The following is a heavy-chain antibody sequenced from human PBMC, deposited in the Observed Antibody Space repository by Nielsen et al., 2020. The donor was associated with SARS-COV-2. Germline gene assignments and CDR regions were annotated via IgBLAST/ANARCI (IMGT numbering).Heavy chain of an antibody. J-gene: IGHJ4*02. D-gene: IGHD3-22*01. CDR2: ISSSGTYI. V-gene: IGHV3-21*04. CDR3: ATAYGYSYFDH. Sequence: GSLRLSCAASGFTFSSYNMNWVRQAPGKGLEWVSSISSSGTYIYYADSVKGRFTISRDNAKNSLYLEMNSLRAEDTAVYYCATAYGYSYFDHWGQGTLVTVSS. CDR1: GFTFSSYN.